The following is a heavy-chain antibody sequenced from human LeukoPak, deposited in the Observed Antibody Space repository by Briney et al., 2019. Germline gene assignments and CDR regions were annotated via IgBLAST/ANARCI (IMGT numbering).Heavy chain of an antibody. CDR3: ASGNSSSKYYYYGMDV. CDR1: GYTFTSYY. V-gene: IGHV1-46*01. Sequence: ASVKVSCKASGYTFTSYYMHWVRQAPGQGLEWMGIINPSGGSTSYAQKFQGRVTMTRDTSTSTVYMELSSLRSEDTAVYYCASGNSSSKYYYYGMDVWGQGTTVTVSS. J-gene: IGHJ6*02. D-gene: IGHD6-6*01. CDR2: INPSGGST.